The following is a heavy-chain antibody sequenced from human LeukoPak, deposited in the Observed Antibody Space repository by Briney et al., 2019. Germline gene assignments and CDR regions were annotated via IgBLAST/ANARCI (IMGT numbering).Heavy chain of an antibody. CDR2: IISSGIST. CDR1: GFTFSTSA. Sequence: GGSLRLSCAASGFTFSTSAMSWVRQAPGKGLEWVSVIISSGISTNYADSVKGRFTISRDNPKNTLYLQMNNLRVEDTAVYYCAKDGGEGGLQNFEYWGQGTLVAVSS. V-gene: IGHV3-23*01. J-gene: IGHJ4*02. D-gene: IGHD3-16*01. CDR3: AKDGGEGGLQNFEY.